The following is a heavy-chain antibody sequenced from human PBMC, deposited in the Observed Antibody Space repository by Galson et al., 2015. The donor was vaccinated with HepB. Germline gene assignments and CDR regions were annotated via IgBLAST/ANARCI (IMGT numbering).Heavy chain of an antibody. CDR1: GFTFSSYA. Sequence: SLRLSCAASGFTFSSYAMSWVRQAPGKGLEWVSAISGSGGSTYYADSVKGRFTISRDNSKNTLYLQMNSLRAEDTAVYYCAKDSRSLWFGEFPGQFDPRGQGTLVTVSS. J-gene: IGHJ5*02. V-gene: IGHV3-23*01. D-gene: IGHD3-10*01. CDR3: AKDSRSLWFGEFPGQFDP. CDR2: ISGSGGST.